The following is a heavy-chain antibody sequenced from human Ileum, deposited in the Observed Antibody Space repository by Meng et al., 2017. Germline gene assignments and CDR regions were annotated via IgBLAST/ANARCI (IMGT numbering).Heavy chain of an antibody. Sequence: QVQLQGPGPGLVKPSGTLSPTCAVSGVSISSAIWWGWVRQPPGKGLEWIGEIFQSGSTNYNPSLKSRVSISVDKSKNHLSLSLSSVTAADTAVYYCAKAAAYNLDIWGQGALVTVSS. D-gene: IGHD1-14*01. J-gene: IGHJ4*02. CDR2: IFQSGST. V-gene: IGHV4-4*02. CDR1: GVSISSAIW. CDR3: AKAAAYNLDI.